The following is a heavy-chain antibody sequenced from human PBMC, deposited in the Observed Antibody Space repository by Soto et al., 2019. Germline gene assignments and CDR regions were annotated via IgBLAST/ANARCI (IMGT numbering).Heavy chain of an antibody. Sequence: TGGSLRLSCAASGFTFSSYAMHWVRQAPGKGLEWVAVISYDGSNKYYADSVKGRFTISRDNSKNTLYLQMNSLRAEDTAVYYCARDFLRLAPAGTAPDYWGQGTLVTVSS. CDR1: GFTFSSYA. J-gene: IGHJ4*02. CDR3: ARDFLRLAPAGTAPDY. D-gene: IGHD6-13*01. CDR2: ISYDGSNK. V-gene: IGHV3-30-3*01.